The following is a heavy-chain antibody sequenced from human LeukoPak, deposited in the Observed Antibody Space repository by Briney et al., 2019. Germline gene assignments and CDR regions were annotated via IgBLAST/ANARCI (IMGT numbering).Heavy chain of an antibody. D-gene: IGHD3-16*02. V-gene: IGHV3-43*02. CDR1: GFTFDDYA. Sequence: GGSLRLSCAASGFTFDDYAMHWVRQAPGKGLEWVSLISGDGGRTHYADSVKGRFTISRDKSKNSLYLQMNSLRTEDTAFYYCAKAYHDYVWGSYRYFCAFDIWGQGTMVTVSS. CDR2: ISGDGGRT. CDR3: AKAYHDYVWGSYRYFCAFDI. J-gene: IGHJ3*02.